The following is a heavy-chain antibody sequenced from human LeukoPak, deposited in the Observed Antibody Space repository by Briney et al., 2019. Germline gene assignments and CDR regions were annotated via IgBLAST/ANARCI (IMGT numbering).Heavy chain of an antibody. CDR1: GGSISSYY. J-gene: IGHJ4*02. V-gene: IGHV4-59*12. CDR2: IYYSGST. Sequence: SETLSLTCTVSGGSISSYYWSWIRQPPGKGLEWIGYIYYSGSTNYNPSLKSRVTITVDRSKNQFSLKLSSVTAADTAVYYCARDRGGAVAGTKDYWGQGTLVTVSS. CDR3: ARDRGGAVAGTKDY. D-gene: IGHD6-19*01.